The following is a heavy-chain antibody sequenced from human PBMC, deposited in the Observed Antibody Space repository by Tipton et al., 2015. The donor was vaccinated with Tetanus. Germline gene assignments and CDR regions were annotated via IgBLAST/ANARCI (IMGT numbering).Heavy chain of an antibody. J-gene: IGHJ2*01. CDR2: ISSSGSTI. CDR3: ARDREENLYFDL. CDR1: GFTLSRYT. Sequence: SLRLSCAASGFTLSRYTLNWVCQAPGKGLEWVSYISSSGSTIYYADSVKGRFTISRDNAKNSLYLQMNSLRAEDTAIYYCARDREENLYFDLWSRGTLVTVSS. D-gene: IGHD1-7*01. V-gene: IGHV3-48*04.